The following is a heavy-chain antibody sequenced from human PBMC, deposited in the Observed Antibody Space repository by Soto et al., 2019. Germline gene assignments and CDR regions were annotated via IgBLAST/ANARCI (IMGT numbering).Heavy chain of an antibody. J-gene: IGHJ4*02. V-gene: IGHV3-33*01. Sequence: QVQLVESGGGVVQPGRSLRLSCAASGFTFSSYGMHWVRQAPGKGLEWVAVIWYDGSNKYYADSVKGRFTISRDNSKNTLYLQMNSLRAEDTAVYYCARDWNYRALDYWGQGTLVTVSS. CDR1: GFTFSSYG. CDR3: ARDWNYRALDY. CDR2: IWYDGSNK. D-gene: IGHD1-7*01.